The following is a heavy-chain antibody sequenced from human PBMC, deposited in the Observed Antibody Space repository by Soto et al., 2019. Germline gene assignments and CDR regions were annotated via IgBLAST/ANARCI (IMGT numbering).Heavy chain of an antibody. V-gene: IGHV3-74*01. J-gene: IGHJ3*02. Sequence: GGSLRLSCAASGFTFSSYWMHWVRQAPGKGLVWVSRINSDGSSTSYADSVKGRFTISRDNAKNTLYLQMNRLRAEDTAVYYCARDRFSGSYYDAFDIWGQGTMVTVSS. CDR2: INSDGSST. CDR3: ARDRFSGSYYDAFDI. D-gene: IGHD1-26*01. CDR1: GFTFSSYW.